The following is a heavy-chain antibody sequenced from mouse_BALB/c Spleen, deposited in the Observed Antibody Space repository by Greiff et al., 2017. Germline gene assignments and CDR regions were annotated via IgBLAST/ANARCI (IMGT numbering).Heavy chain of an antibody. D-gene: IGHD2-12*01. CDR3: NARSYDGFAY. CDR1: VFNIKDYY. V-gene: IGHV14-4*02. CDR2: IDPENGDT. Sequence: VQLQQSGAELVRSGASVKLSCTASVFNIKDYYMHWVKQRPEQGLEWIGWIDPENGDTEYAPKFQGKATMTADTSSNTAYLQLSSLTSEDTAVYYCNARSYDGFAYWGQGTLVTVSA. J-gene: IGHJ3*01.